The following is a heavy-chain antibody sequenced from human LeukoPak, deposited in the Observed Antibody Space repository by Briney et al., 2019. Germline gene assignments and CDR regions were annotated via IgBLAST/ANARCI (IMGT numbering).Heavy chain of an antibody. Sequence: GGSLRLSCIASGFTFGDYGMIWFRQAPGKGLEWLGFIRSKVYGGTTEYAASVKGRFTISRDDSKSIAYLQMNSLRAEDTAVYYCARDFMYNVNCAGCWGQGTLVTVSS. J-gene: IGHJ4*02. D-gene: IGHD1-14*01. V-gene: IGHV3-49*03. CDR2: IRSKVYGGTT. CDR1: GFTFGDYG. CDR3: ARDFMYNVNCAGC.